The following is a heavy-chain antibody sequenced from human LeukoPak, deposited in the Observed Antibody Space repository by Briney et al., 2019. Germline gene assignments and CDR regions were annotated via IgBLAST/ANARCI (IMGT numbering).Heavy chain of an antibody. Sequence: SETLSLTCTASGGSISSGSYYWSWIRQPAGKGLEWIGRIYTSGSTNYNPSLKSRVTISVDTSKNQFSLKLSSVTAADTAVYYCAREWGGYYQPNWFDPWGQGTLVTVSS. J-gene: IGHJ5*02. CDR2: IYTSGST. CDR3: AREWGGYYQPNWFDP. D-gene: IGHD3-3*01. CDR1: GGSISSGSYY. V-gene: IGHV4-61*02.